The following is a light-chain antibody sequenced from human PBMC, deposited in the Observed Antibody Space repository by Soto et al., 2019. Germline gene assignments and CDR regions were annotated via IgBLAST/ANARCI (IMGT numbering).Light chain of an antibody. Sequence: QSVLTQPASVSGSPGQSITISCSGTSSDVGGYNYVCWYQQHPDKAPKLMIYDVSNRPSGVSNRFSGSKSGNTASLTISGLQAEDEADYYCSSYTSSSTLWIFGGGTKLTVL. V-gene: IGLV2-14*01. J-gene: IGLJ2*01. CDR1: SSDVGGYNY. CDR2: DVS. CDR3: SSYTSSSTLWI.